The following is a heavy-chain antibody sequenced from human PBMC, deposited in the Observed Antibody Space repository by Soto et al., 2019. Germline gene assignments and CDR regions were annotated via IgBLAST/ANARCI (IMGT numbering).Heavy chain of an antibody. J-gene: IGHJ5*02. CDR3: ARLRPNEDSFDP. CDR2: ISSSGSTI. V-gene: IGHV3-48*03. Sequence: GGSLRLSCAASGFTFSSYEMNWVRQAPGKGLEWVSYISSSGSTIYYADSVKGRFTISRDNAKNSLYLQMNSLRAEDTAVYYYARLRPNEDSFDPWGQGTLVTV. D-gene: IGHD3-16*01. CDR1: GFTFSSYE.